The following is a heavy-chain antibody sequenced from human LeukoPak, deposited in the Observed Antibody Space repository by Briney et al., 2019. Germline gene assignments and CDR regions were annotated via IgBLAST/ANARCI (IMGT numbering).Heavy chain of an antibody. CDR3: ARRGTIAVPVFWFDP. V-gene: IGHV3-7*01. J-gene: IGHJ5*02. Sequence: GGSLRLSCVASGFTFNTYRMSWVRQAPGKGLEWVANIKQDGSEKYYLDSLEGRFTISRDNAKNSVYLQINRLRAEDSAVYYCARRGTIAVPVFWFDPWGQGTLVIVSS. D-gene: IGHD6-19*01. CDR2: IKQDGSEK. CDR1: GFTFNTYR.